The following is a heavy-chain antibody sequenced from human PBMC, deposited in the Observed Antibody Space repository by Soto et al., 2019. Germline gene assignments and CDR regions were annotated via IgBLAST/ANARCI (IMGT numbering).Heavy chain of an antibody. CDR2: IYYSGST. CDR3: ATSSGYLYYYYMDV. D-gene: IGHD3-3*01. J-gene: IGHJ6*03. V-gene: IGHV4-59*01. CDR1: GGSISSYY. Sequence: SETLSLTCTVSGGSISSYYWSWIRQPPGKGLEWIGYIYYSGSTNYNPSLKSRVTISVDTSKNQFSPKLSSVTAADTAVYYCATSSGYLYYYYMDVWGKGTTVTVSS.